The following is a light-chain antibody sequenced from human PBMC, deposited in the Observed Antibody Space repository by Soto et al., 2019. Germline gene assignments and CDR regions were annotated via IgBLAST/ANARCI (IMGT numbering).Light chain of an antibody. Sequence: QSVLTQPPSASGSLGQSVTISCTGTSSDVGGYNYVSWHQQHPGKAPKVMIYEVTKRPPGVPDRFSGSKSGNTASLTVSGLQAEDDVDYYCSSFAGGGNPVLLGGGTKLTVL. CDR2: EVT. CDR1: SSDVGGYNY. CDR3: SSFAGGGNPVL. V-gene: IGLV2-8*01. J-gene: IGLJ2*01.